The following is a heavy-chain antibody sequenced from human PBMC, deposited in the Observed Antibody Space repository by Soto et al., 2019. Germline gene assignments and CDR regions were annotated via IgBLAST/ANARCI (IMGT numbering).Heavy chain of an antibody. CDR2: IIPIFGTA. CDR3: AREDPRIAVDGTTGPNDY. V-gene: IGHV1-69*01. Sequence: QVQLVQSGAEVKKPGSSVKVSCTASGGTFSSYAISWVRQAPGQGLEWMGGIIPIFGTANYAQKFQGRVTITADESTSTAYMELSSLRSEDTAVDYCAREDPRIAVDGTTGPNDYWGQGTLVTVSS. CDR1: GGTFSSYA. D-gene: IGHD6-19*01. J-gene: IGHJ4*02.